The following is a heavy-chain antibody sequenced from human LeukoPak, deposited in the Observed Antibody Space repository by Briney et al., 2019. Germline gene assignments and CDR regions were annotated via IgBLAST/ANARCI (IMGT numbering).Heavy chain of an antibody. J-gene: IGHJ5*02. CDR2: IIPIFGTA. CDR3: ARTPRGCSSTSCYHWFDP. D-gene: IGHD2-2*01. Sequence: SVKVSCKASGGTFSSYAISWVRQAPGQGLEWMGGIIPIFGTANYAQKFQGRVTITADESTSTAYMELSSLRSEDTAVYYCARTPRGCSSTSCYHWFDPWGQGTLVTVSS. V-gene: IGHV1-69*13. CDR1: GGTFSSYA.